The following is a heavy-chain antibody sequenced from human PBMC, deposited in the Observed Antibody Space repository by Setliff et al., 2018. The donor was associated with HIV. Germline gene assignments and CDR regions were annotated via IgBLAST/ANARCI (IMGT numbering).Heavy chain of an antibody. CDR1: GGTFSNYA. D-gene: IGHD5-12*01. J-gene: IGHJ5*02. Sequence: ASVKVSCKASGGTFSNYAFTWVRQAPGQGLEWMGGIIPIFNTANYAQKFQGRVTITADGSTSTAYMELSSLRFEDTATYYCARDQATGYEKVWFSWIDPRGQGTLVTVSS. CDR2: IIPIFNTA. CDR3: ARDQATGYEKVWFSWIDP. V-gene: IGHV1-69*13.